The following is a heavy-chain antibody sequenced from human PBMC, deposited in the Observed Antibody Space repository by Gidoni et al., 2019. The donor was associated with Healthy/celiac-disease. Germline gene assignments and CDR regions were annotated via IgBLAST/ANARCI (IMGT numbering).Heavy chain of an antibody. D-gene: IGHD4-17*01. V-gene: IGHV3-30*18. J-gene: IGHJ6*02. CDR1: GFTFSSYG. CDR3: ANGGYGDYYYYYGMDV. CDR2: ISYDGSNK. Sequence: QVQLVESGGGVVQPGRSLRLSCAASGFTFSSYGMHWVRQAPGKGLEWVAVISYDGSNKYYADSVKGRFTISRDNSKNTLYLQMNSLRAEDTAVYYCANGGYGDYYYYYGMDVWGQGTTVTVSS.